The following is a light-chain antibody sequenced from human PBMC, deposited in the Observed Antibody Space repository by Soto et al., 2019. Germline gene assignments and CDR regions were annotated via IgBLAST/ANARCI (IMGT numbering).Light chain of an antibody. CDR3: QQYNNWPGT. J-gene: IGKJ3*01. CDR1: QSVSSN. CDR2: GAS. Sequence: EIVMTQSPATLSVSPGERATLSCRASQSVSSNLAWYHQKPGQAPRLLIYGASTRATGIPARFSGSGSGTEFTRTIISLQSEDFAVYYCQQYNNWPGTFGPGTKVDIK. V-gene: IGKV3-15*01.